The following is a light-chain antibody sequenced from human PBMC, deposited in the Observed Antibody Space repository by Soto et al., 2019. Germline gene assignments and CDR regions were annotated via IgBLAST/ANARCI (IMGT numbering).Light chain of an antibody. V-gene: IGKV3-20*01. Sequence: EIVLTQSPVTLSLSPGERATLSCRASQSVRTYLAWYQVKPGQAPRLLIYDASRRASGVPARFSGSGSGTDFTLTISRLEPEDFAVYYCQQYGSSRTFGQGTKVDIK. CDR2: DAS. CDR1: QSVRTY. J-gene: IGKJ1*01. CDR3: QQYGSSRT.